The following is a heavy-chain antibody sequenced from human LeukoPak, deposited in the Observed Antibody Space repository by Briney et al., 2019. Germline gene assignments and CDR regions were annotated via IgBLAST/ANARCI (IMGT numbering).Heavy chain of an antibody. V-gene: IGHV3-48*03. Sequence: GGSLRLSCAASGFTFDDYGMSWVRQVPGKGLEWVSYISTSGDAIYYADSVQGRFTISRDNAKNSLYLQMNSLSAEDTAVYYCATWDRFDPWGQGTLVTVSS. CDR3: ATWDRFDP. J-gene: IGHJ5*02. CDR1: GFTFDDYG. CDR2: ISTSGDAI. D-gene: IGHD1-26*01.